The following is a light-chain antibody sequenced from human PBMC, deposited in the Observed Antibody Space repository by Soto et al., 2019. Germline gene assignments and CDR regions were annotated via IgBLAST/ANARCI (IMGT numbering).Light chain of an antibody. J-gene: IGLJ2*01. Sequence: QSVLTQPPSVSGAPGQXXTISCTGSSSNIGAGYDVHWYQQLPGTAPKLLIYGNSNRPSGVPDRFSGSKSGTSASLAITGLRAEDEADYYCQSYDSSLSGHVVFGGGTKLTVL. CDR1: SSNIGAGYD. CDR2: GNS. CDR3: QSYDSSLSGHVV. V-gene: IGLV1-40*01.